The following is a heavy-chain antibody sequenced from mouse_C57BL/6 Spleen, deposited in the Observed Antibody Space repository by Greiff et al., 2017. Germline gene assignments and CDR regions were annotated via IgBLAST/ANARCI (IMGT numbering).Heavy chain of an antibody. V-gene: IGHV1-81*01. CDR2: IYPRSGNT. J-gene: IGHJ3*01. CDR1: GYTFTSYG. D-gene: IGHD3-2*02. Sequence: VQLQQSGAELARPGASVKLSCKASGYTFTSYGISWVKQRTGQGLEWIGEIYPRSGNTYYNEKFKGKATLTADKSSSTAYMELRSLTSEDSAVYFCASGGSSAWFAYWGQGTLVTVSA. CDR3: ASGGSSAWFAY.